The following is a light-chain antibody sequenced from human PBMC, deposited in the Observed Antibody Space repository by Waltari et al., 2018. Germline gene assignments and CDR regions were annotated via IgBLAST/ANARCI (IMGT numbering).Light chain of an antibody. CDR3: SSYTTSTSYVV. CDR2: EVS. Sequence: QSALTQPASVSGSPGQSITIPCPGTSSHVGIYRFVSWYQQHPGKAPKLMIYEVSNRPAGVSNRFSGSKSGNTASLTISGLQAEDEADYYCSSYTTSTSYVVFGGGTKLTVL. J-gene: IGLJ2*01. V-gene: IGLV2-14*01. CDR1: SSHVGIYRF.